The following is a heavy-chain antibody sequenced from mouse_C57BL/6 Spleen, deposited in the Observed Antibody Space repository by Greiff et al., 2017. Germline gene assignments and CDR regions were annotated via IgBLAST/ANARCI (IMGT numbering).Heavy chain of an antibody. V-gene: IGHV2-6*01. J-gene: IGHJ3*01. CDR3: ATHDYDGDWFAY. CDR1: GFSLTSYG. Sequence: VQVVESGPGLVAPSQSLSITCTVSGFSLTSYGVDWVRQSPGKGLEWLGVIWGVGSTNYNSALKSRLSISKDNSKSQVFLKMNSLQTDDTAMYYCATHDYDGDWFAYWGQGTLVTVSA. CDR2: IWGVGST. D-gene: IGHD2-4*01.